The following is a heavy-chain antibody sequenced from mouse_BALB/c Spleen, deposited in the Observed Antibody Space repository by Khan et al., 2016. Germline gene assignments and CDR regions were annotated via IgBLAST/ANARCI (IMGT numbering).Heavy chain of an antibody. CDR1: GYSITSDYA. V-gene: IGHV3-2*02. Sequence: EVQLQESGPGLVKPSQSLSLTCTVTGYSITSDYAWNWIRQFPGNKLEWMGYIGYSGSTSYNPSLKSRISITRDSSKNQFFLQLNSVTTEDPATCYCALLRLAYWGQGTLVTVSA. CDR3: ALLRLAY. J-gene: IGHJ3*01. CDR2: IGYSGST. D-gene: IGHD1-2*01.